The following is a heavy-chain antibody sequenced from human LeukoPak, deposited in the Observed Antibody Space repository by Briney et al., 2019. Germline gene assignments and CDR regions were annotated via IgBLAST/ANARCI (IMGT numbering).Heavy chain of an antibody. CDR2: LGSAGDK. J-gene: IGHJ6*02. D-gene: IGHD1-1*01. CDR3: ARAKRETSTRPRTSGMDV. V-gene: IGHV3-13*01. Sequence: GGSLRLSCAASGFTLSDYDIHWVRQAIGKGLDWVSGLGSAGDKYHAGSERGRFTISREDAENSVYLQMNGLRPEDTAIYYCARAKRETSTRPRTSGMDVWGQGTTITVSS. CDR1: GFTLSDYD.